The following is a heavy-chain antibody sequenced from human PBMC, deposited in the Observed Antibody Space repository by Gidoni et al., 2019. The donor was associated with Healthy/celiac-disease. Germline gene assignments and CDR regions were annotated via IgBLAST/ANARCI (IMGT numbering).Heavy chain of an antibody. J-gene: IGHJ6*02. Sequence: EVQLVESGGGLVQPGRSLRLSCAASGFPFDDYAMHLVRQAPGKGLEWVSGISWNSGSIGYADSVKGRFTISRDNAKNSLYLQMNSLRAEDTALYYCAKDTGGTAMVPVYYGMDVWGQGTTVTVSS. V-gene: IGHV3-9*01. CDR2: ISWNSGSI. CDR3: AKDTGGTAMVPVYYGMDV. CDR1: GFPFDDYA. D-gene: IGHD5-18*01.